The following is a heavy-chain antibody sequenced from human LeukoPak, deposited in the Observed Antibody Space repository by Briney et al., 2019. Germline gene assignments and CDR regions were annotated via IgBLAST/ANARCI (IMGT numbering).Heavy chain of an antibody. CDR3: ARGTYGPGSYYFDY. V-gene: IGHV4-30-2*01. Sequence: SETLSLTCAVSGGSISSGGYSWSWIRQPPGKGLEWIGYIYHSGSTYYNPSLKSRVTISVDRSKNQFSLKLSSVTAADTAVYYCARGTYGPGSYYFDYWGPGTLVTVSS. D-gene: IGHD3-10*01. J-gene: IGHJ4*02. CDR1: GGSISSGGYS. CDR2: IYHSGST.